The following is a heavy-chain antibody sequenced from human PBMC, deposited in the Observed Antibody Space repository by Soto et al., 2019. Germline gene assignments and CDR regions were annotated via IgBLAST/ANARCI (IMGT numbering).Heavy chain of an antibody. CDR3: ARQQLVPYYYGMDV. V-gene: IGHV1-2*02. Sequence: QVQLVQSGAEVKKPGASVKVSCKASGYTFTGYYMHWVRQAPGQGLEWMGWINPNSGGTNYAQKFQGRVTMTRDTSISAAYMELSMRRYDDTAVYYCARQQLVPYYYGMDVWGQGTTVTVSS. D-gene: IGHD6-13*01. J-gene: IGHJ6*02. CDR2: INPNSGGT. CDR1: GYTFTGYY.